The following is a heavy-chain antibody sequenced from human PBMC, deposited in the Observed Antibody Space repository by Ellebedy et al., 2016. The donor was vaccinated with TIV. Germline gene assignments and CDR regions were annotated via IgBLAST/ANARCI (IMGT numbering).Heavy chain of an antibody. CDR1: GGSISSDY. CDR2: IYYGGRT. CDR3: TSWGDYGGNRHLDY. D-gene: IGHD4-23*01. J-gene: IGHJ4*02. Sequence: SETLSLTXTVSGGSISSDYWNWIRQPPGKGLEWIGFIYYGGRTNYNPSLKSRVTISGDTSKNQFSLELSSVTAADTAVYYCTSWGDYGGNRHLDYWGQGTPVTVAS. V-gene: IGHV4-59*01.